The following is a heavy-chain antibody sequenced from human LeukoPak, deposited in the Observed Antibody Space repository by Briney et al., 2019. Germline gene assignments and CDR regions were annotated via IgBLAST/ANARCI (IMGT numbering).Heavy chain of an antibody. CDR2: ISWNSGSI. Sequence: PGGSLRLSCAASGFTFDDYAMHWVRQAPGKGLEWVSGISWNSGSIGYADSVKGRFTISRDNAKNSLYLQMNSLRAEDMALYYCAKATLDYYDSSGYFDYWGQGTLVTVSS. J-gene: IGHJ4*02. CDR1: GFTFDDYA. D-gene: IGHD3-22*01. CDR3: AKATLDYYDSSGYFDY. V-gene: IGHV3-9*03.